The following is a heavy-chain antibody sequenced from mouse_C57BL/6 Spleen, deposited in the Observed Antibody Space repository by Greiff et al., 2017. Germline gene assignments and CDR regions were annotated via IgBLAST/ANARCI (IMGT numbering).Heavy chain of an antibody. V-gene: IGHV5-17*01. CDR2: ISSGSSTI. D-gene: IGHD2-4*01. CDR1: GFTFSDYG. J-gene: IGHJ4*01. Sequence: EVKVVESGGGLVKPGGSLKLSCAASGFTFSDYGMHWVRQAPEKGLEWVAYISSGSSTIYYADTVKGRFTISRDNAKNTLFLQMTSLMSEDTAMYCGARSDYGGDYYAMDYWGQGTSVTVSS. CDR3: ARSDYGGDYYAMDY.